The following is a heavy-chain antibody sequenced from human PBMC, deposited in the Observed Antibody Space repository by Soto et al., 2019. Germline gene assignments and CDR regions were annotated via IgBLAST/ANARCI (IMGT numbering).Heavy chain of an antibody. V-gene: IGHV4-4*01. J-gene: IGHJ4*02. CDR1: GVSVSSGKW. D-gene: IGHD2-8*01. CDR2: IFHDGTA. Sequence: PXATLSLTCAVSGVSVSSGKWWTWFRQTPQRGLEYIGEIFHDGTANYYPSFERRVAISVDTSKNQFSLKLTSVTAADTAIYFCARLVYDTRLNYMYFDFWGQRALVTVSS. CDR3: ARLVYDTRLNYMYFDF.